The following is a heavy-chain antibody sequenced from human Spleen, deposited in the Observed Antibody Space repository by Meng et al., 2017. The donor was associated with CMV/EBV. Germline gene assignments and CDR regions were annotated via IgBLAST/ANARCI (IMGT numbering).Heavy chain of an antibody. CDR1: GFTFSSYT. CDR3: AKENGYFNWFDP. CDR2: IRYDGSNK. V-gene: IGHV3-30*02. D-gene: IGHD2-15*01. Sequence: GESLKISCAASGFTFSSYTMHWVRQAPGKGLEWVAFIRYDGSNKYYADSVKGRFTISRDNSKNTLYLQMNSLRAEDTAVYYCAKENGYFNWFDPWGQGTLVTVSS. J-gene: IGHJ5*02.